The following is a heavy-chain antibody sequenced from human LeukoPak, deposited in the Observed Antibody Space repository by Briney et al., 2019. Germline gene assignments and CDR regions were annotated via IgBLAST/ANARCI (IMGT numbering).Heavy chain of an antibody. V-gene: IGHV3-23*01. CDR3: AKGSELHRCRSTSCFFDY. J-gene: IGHJ4*02. Sequence: GGSLRLSCAASGFTFSSYAMSWVRQAPGKGLEWVSAISGSGGSTYYADSVKGRFTISRDNSKNTLYLQMNSLRAEDTAVYYCAKGSELHRCRSTSCFFDYWGQGTLVTVSS. CDR2: ISGSGGST. D-gene: IGHD2-2*01. CDR1: GFTFSSYA.